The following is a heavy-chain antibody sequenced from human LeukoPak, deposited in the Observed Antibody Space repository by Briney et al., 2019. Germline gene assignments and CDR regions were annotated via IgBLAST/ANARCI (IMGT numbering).Heavy chain of an antibody. Sequence: GGSLRLSCEASGFSSSNYFMSWIRQAPGKGLEWVSYITNSGRSTNYADAVKGRFTISRDNAKKSIYLEMTDLRAEDTGVYYCAREASGNYHVFDSWGQGTLVTVSS. V-gene: IGHV3-11*04. CDR3: AREASGNYHVFDS. CDR1: GFSSSNYF. D-gene: IGHD1-26*01. CDR2: ITNSGRST. J-gene: IGHJ4*02.